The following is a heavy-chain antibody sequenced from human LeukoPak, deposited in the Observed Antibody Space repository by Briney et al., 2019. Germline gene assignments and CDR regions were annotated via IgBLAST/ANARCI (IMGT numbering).Heavy chain of an antibody. CDR1: GFTFSNYG. D-gene: IGHD2-15*01. CDR2: ISYDESDK. Sequence: GGFLRLSCAASGFTFSNYGMHWVRQAPGKGLEWVAVISYDESDKCYADSVKGRFTISRDNSKNTLYLQMNSLRPEDTAVYYCAKGVVAATNAAYYGMDVWGQGTTVTVSS. V-gene: IGHV3-30*18. J-gene: IGHJ6*02. CDR3: AKGVVAATNAAYYGMDV.